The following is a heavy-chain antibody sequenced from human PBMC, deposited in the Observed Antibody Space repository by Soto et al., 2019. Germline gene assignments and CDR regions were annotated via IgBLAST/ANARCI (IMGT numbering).Heavy chain of an antibody. V-gene: IGHV1-8*01. CDR3: ARVRGAAAGYDY. Sequence: QVQLVQSGAEVKKPGAPVKVSCKASGYTFTSYDINWVRQATGQGLEWMGWMNPNSGNTGYAQKFQGRVTMTRDTSISTAYMELSSLRSEDTAVYYCARVRGAAAGYDYWGQGTLVTVSS. D-gene: IGHD6-13*01. J-gene: IGHJ4*02. CDR2: MNPNSGNT. CDR1: GYTFTSYD.